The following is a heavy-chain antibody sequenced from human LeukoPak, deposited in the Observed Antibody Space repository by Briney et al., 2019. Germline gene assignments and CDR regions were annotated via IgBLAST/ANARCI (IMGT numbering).Heavy chain of an antibody. CDR1: VYTFTGYY. CDR3: ARGYYYDSSGYYFDY. Sequence: ASVKVSCKASVYTFTGYYMHWVRQAPGQGLEWMGWINPNSGGTNYAQKFQGRVTMTRDTSISTAYMELSRLRSDDTAVYYCARGYYYDSSGYYFDYWGQGTLVTVSS. J-gene: IGHJ4*02. V-gene: IGHV1-2*02. CDR2: INPNSGGT. D-gene: IGHD3-22*01.